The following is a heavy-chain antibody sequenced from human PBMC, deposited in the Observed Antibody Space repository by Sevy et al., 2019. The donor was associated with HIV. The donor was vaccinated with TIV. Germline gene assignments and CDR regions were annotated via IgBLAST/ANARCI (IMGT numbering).Heavy chain of an antibody. CDR1: GYSFTTYG. CDR3: ARVGNLNWGPFDY. Sequence: ASVKVSCKASGYSFTTYGISWVRQAPGQGLEWMGWISPSSGNTDFARAFQGRITLTTETSTSTAYMELRSLTSDDTAVYYCARVGNLNWGPFDYWGQGTLVTISS. V-gene: IGHV1-18*01. CDR2: ISPSSGNT. D-gene: IGHD7-27*01. J-gene: IGHJ4*02.